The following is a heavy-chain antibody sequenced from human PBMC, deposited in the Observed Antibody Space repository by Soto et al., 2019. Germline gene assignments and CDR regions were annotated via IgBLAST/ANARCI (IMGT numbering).Heavy chain of an antibody. V-gene: IGHV3-30*18. D-gene: IGHD2-2*01. CDR2: ISYDGKNK. CDR1: GFTFSTYG. J-gene: IGHJ6*02. Sequence: QVQLVESGGGVVQPGRSLRLSCAASGFTFSTYGMHWVRQAPGKGLEWVAVISYDGKNKYYAQSVKGRLTISRDNSKNTLYLQVNSRGVEDTAVYYCAKGQHCSSTSCHFYSYGMDVWGQGPTVAVSS. CDR3: AKGQHCSSTSCHFYSYGMDV.